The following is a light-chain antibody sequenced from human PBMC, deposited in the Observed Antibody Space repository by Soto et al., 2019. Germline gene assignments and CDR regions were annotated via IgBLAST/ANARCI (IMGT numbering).Light chain of an antibody. CDR1: QSISNTY. J-gene: IGKJ4*02. V-gene: IGKV3D-7*01. Sequence: EIVMTQSPATLSLSPGERVTLSCRASQSISNTYLSWYQQKAGQAPRLLIYGASTRATGVTARFSGSGSGTDFTLTISGRQPEDFAVYYCHQDYTLPLTFGGGTKVEIK. CDR3: HQDYTLPLT. CDR2: GAS.